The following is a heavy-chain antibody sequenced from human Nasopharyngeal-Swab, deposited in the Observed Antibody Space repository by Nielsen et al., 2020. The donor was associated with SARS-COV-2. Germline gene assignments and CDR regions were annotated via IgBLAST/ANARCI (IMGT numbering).Heavy chain of an antibody. CDR1: GFTFSSYA. Sequence: GESLKISCAASGFTFSSYAMSWVRQAPGKGLEWLSYISYTSSTIYYADSVKGRFTISRDNAKNSLYLQMNSLRAEDTAVYYCARDGTTAHDYYYYMDVWGKGTTVTVSS. CDR2: ISYTSSTI. D-gene: IGHD4-17*01. CDR3: ARDGTTAHDYYYYMDV. V-gene: IGHV3-48*04. J-gene: IGHJ6*03.